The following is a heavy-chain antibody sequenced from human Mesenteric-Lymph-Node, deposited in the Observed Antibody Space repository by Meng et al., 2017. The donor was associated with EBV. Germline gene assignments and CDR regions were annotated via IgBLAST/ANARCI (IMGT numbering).Heavy chain of an antibody. CDR1: GGSFSGYY. Sequence: HLLPVGTGLLTPSATRPLTCAVVGGSFSGYYLTWIRESPGKGLEWIGESNQSGSTSYNPSLQSRVTISVDTSQIQFSLKLSSVTAADTAVYYCARGKTVGRSPWFDPWGQGTLVTVSS. D-gene: IGHD4-11*01. J-gene: IGHJ5*02. CDR2: SNQSGST. CDR3: ARGKTVGRSPWFDP. V-gene: IGHV4-34*01.